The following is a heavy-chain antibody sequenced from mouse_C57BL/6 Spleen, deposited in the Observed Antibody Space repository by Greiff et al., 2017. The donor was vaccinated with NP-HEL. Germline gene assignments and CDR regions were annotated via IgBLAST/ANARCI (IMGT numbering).Heavy chain of an antibody. J-gene: IGHJ4*01. CDR1: GYTFTSYW. D-gene: IGHD1-1*01. CDR2: IDPSDSYT. V-gene: IGHV1-69*01. Sequence: QVQLKQPGAELVMPGASVKLSCKASGYTFTSYWMHWVKQRPGQGLEWIGEIDPSDSYTNYNQKFKGKSTLTVDKSSSTAYMQLSSLTSEDSAVYYCAKFNYYGSSYDYYAMDYWGQGTSVTVSS. CDR3: AKFNYYGSSYDYYAMDY.